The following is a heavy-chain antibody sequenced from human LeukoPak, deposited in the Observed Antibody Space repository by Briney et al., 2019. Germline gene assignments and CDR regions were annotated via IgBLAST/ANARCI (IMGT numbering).Heavy chain of an antibody. CDR3: ASTYDSSGYPPRA. D-gene: IGHD3-22*01. Sequence: PSETLSLTCTVSGVSISSNAYYWGWIRQPPGKGLEWIGAIYYTGSTYYNPFIKSRVTISVDKSKNHFFLKLTCLTAADTAVYYCASTYDSSGYPPRAWGHGTLVTVSS. V-gene: IGHV4-39*02. CDR1: GVSISSNAYY. CDR2: IYYTGST. J-gene: IGHJ4*01.